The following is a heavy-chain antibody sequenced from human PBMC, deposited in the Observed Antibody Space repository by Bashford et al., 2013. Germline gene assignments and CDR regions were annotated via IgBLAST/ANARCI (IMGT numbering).Heavy chain of an antibody. CDR1: GFTFSSYW. Sequence: GGPLRLSCIGSGFTFSSYWMSWVRQAPGKGLEWVAHIKQDGSQTFYVDSVEGRFTISRDNTQNSLYLHMNILRAEDTALYFCARDQGLDYADTGRLDTWGQGALVTVSS. V-gene: IGHV3-7*01. CDR3: ARDQGLDYADTGRLDT. D-gene: IGHD4-17*01. CDR2: IKQDGSQT. J-gene: IGHJ5*02.